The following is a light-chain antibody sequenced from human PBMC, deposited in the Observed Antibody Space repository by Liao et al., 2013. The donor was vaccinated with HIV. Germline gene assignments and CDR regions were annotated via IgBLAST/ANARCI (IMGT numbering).Light chain of an antibody. V-gene: IGLV3-1*01. Sequence: SYELTQPPSVSVSPGQTASITCSGDKLGDKYACWYQQKPGQSPVLVIYQDSKRPSGIPERFSGSSSGTTVTLTISGVQAEDEADYYCQSADSSGTVVFGGGTKL. CDR2: QDS. J-gene: IGLJ2*01. CDR1: KLGDKY. CDR3: QSADSSGTVV.